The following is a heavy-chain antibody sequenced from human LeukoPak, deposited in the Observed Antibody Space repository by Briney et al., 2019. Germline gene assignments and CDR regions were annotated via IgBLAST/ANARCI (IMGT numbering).Heavy chain of an antibody. CDR3: AKEFLAWDKGAHFDY. J-gene: IGHJ4*02. V-gene: IGHV3-21*01. CDR1: GFTFSSYS. Sequence: GGSLRLSCAASGFTFSSYSMNWVRQAPGKGLEWVSSISSSSSYIYYADSVKGRFIISRDNSKNSLYLQMNSLRAEDTAVYYCAKEFLAWDKGAHFDYWGQGTLVTVSS. CDR2: ISSSSSYI. D-gene: IGHD1-26*01.